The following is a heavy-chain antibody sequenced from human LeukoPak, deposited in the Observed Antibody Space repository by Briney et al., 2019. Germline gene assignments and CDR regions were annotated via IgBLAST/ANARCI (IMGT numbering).Heavy chain of an antibody. CDR1: GFTFSSYA. CDR2: ISYDGSNK. Sequence: GGSLRLSCAASGFTFSSYAMHWVRQAPGKGLEWVAVISYDGSNKYYADSVKGRFTISRDNSKNTLYLQMNSLRAEDTAVYYCARGWGSSSSPHWGQGTLVTVSS. CDR3: ARGWGSSSSPH. V-gene: IGHV3-30*04. J-gene: IGHJ4*02. D-gene: IGHD6-6*01.